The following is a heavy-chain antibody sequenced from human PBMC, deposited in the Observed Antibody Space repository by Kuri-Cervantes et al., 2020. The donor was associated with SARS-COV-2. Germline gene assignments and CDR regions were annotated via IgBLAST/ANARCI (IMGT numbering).Heavy chain of an antibody. Sequence: GESLKISCAASGFTFSNAWMSWVRQAPGKGLEWVGRIKSKTDGGTTDYAAPVKGRFTISGDDSKNTLYLQMNSLKTEDTAVYYCTTVWEIFGVVINGWGQGTLVTVSS. D-gene: IGHD3-3*01. CDR2: IKSKTDGGTT. V-gene: IGHV3-15*01. CDR1: GFTFSNAW. J-gene: IGHJ4*02. CDR3: TTVWEIFGVVING.